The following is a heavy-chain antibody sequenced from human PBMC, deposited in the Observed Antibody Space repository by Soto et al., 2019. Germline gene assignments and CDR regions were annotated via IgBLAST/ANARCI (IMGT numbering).Heavy chain of an antibody. CDR3: ARTPGGYGGNGPFDY. Sequence: GGALRLSCAASGFTFSSYGMHWVRQAPCKGLEWVAVIWYDGSNKYYADSVKGRFTISRDNSKNTLYLQMNSLRAEDTAVYYCARTPGGYGGNGPFDYWGQGPLVTVSS. CDR2: IWYDGSNK. CDR1: GFTFSSYG. D-gene: IGHD4-17*01. J-gene: IGHJ4*02. V-gene: IGHV3-33*01.